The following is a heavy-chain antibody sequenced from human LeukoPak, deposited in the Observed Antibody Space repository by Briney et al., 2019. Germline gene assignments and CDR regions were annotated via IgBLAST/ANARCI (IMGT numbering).Heavy chain of an antibody. CDR3: ARDKNILATIRIHYYYYYMDV. J-gene: IGHJ6*03. D-gene: IGHD5-12*01. Sequence: ASMKVSCKAYGYNFTTYGIAWVRQAPGQGLEWVGWISAYNGFTDYAQKVQGRVTMTTDTSTSTAYMELRSLKSDDTAVYYCARDKNILATIRIHYYYYYMDVWGKGTTVTVSS. CDR2: ISAYNGFT. CDR1: GYNFTTYG. V-gene: IGHV1-18*01.